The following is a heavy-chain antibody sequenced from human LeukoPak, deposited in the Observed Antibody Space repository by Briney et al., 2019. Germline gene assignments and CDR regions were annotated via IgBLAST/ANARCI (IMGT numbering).Heavy chain of an antibody. V-gene: IGHV3-15*01. CDR3: TTGAVTDALNQEYFQH. CDR2: TKRKTDGGTT. D-gene: IGHD4-11*01. J-gene: IGHJ1*01. Sequence: PGGSLRLSCAASGFTFRKAWMSWVRQAPGKGLEWVRRTKRKTDGGTTDYAAPVKGRVTISRDDSKNTLYLQMNSLKSEDTAVYYCTTGAVTDALNQEYFQHWGQGTLVTVSS. CDR1: GFTFRKAW.